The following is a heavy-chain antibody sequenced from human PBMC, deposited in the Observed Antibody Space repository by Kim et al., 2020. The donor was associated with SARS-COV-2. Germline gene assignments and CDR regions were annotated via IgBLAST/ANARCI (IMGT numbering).Heavy chain of an antibody. CDR1: GGSISSYY. CDR2: IYYSGST. J-gene: IGHJ2*01. D-gene: IGHD3-22*01. CDR3: ARGVLNYDSSGYYPRRWYFDL. V-gene: IGHV4-59*13. Sequence: SETLSLTCTVSGGSISSYYWSWIRQPPGKGLEWIGYIYYSGSTNYNPSPKSRVTISVDTSKNQFSLKLSSVTAADTAVYYCARGVLNYDSSGYYPRRWYFDLWGRGTLVTVSS.